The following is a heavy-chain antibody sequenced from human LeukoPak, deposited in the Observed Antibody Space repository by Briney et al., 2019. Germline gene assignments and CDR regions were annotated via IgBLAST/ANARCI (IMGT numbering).Heavy chain of an antibody. CDR3: ARSPLTGNYGDWFDP. CDR1: GGSFSAYY. CDR2: INHSGRT. V-gene: IGHV4-34*01. J-gene: IGHJ5*02. D-gene: IGHD3-9*01. Sequence: SKTLSLTCGVSGGSFSAYYWSWIRQPPGKGLELIREINHSGRTNYNPSLKSRVTISVDTSKNQFSLNLSSVTAADTAVYYCARSPLTGNYGDWFDPWGQGTLVIVSS.